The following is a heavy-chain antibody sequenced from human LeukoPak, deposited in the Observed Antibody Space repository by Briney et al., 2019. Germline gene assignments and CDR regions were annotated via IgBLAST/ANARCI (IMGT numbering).Heavy chain of an antibody. CDR2: FDPEDGET. Sequence: ASVKVSCKVSGYTLTELSMHWVRQAPGKGLEWMGGFDPEDGETIYAQKFQGRVSMTEDTSTDTAYMELSSLRSEDTAVYYCATEHYYDSSGYYLGPFGAFDIWGQGTMVTVSS. CDR1: GYTLTELS. D-gene: IGHD3-22*01. V-gene: IGHV1-24*01. CDR3: ATEHYYDSSGYYLGPFGAFDI. J-gene: IGHJ3*02.